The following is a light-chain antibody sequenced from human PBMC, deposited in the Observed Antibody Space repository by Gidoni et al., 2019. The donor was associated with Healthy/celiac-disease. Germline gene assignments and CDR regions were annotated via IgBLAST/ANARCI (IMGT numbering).Light chain of an antibody. CDR2: GAS. V-gene: IGKV3-20*01. Sequence: NVLTPSPGPLSLSPGERATLSCRASQSVSSSYLAWYQQKPGQAPRLLIYGASSRATGIPDRFSGSGSGTDFTLTISRLEPEDFAVYYCQQYGSSPPRYTFGQGTKLEIK. CDR3: QQYGSSPPRYT. J-gene: IGKJ2*01. CDR1: QSVSSSY.